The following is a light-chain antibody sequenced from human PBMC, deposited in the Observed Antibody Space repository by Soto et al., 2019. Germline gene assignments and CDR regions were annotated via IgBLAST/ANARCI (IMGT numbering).Light chain of an antibody. CDR1: QSVSSSY. J-gene: IGKJ1*01. V-gene: IGKV3-20*01. CDR2: GAS. CDR3: QQYGSSWT. Sequence: EIVLPQSPGTLSLSPGERATLSFRASQSVSSSYLDWYQQKPGQAPRLLIYGASNSATGIPDRFSGSGSGTDFTLTISRLVPEDFAVYYCQQYGSSWTFGQGTKVDIK.